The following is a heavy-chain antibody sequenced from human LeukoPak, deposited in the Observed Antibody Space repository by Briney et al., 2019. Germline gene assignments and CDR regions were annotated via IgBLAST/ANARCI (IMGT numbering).Heavy chain of an antibody. CDR2: MYSSGST. CDR1: GFTVSGNY. D-gene: IGHD6-19*01. V-gene: IGHV3-53*01. CDR3: AREGGPYSSTLRGH. Sequence: PGGSPRLSCAVSGFTVSGNYMSWVRQAPGKGLEWVSVMYSSGSTDYADSVKGRFTISRDNSKNTLYLQMNSLRAEDTAVYYCAREGGPYSSTLRGHWGQGTLVTVSS. J-gene: IGHJ4*02.